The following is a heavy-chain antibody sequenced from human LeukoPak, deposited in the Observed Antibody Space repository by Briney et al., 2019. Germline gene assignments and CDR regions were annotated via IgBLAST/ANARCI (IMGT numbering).Heavy chain of an antibody. D-gene: IGHD2-2*01. CDR1: GASISSYY. CDR3: ARVGDIVVVPAANPVSTWFDP. Sequence: SETLSLTCTVSGASISSYYWSWIRQPPGKGLEWIGYIPYSGNTNYKPSLRGRVTISVDTPKNQFSLKLSSVTAADTAVYYCARVGDIVVVPAANPVSTWFDPWGQGTLVTVSS. V-gene: IGHV4-59*01. J-gene: IGHJ5*02. CDR2: IPYSGNT.